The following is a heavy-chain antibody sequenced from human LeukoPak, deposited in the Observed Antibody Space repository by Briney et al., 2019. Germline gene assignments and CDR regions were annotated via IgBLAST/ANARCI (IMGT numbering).Heavy chain of an antibody. Sequence: GSLRLSCAASGFTFSSYAMSWVRQAPGKGLEWVSAIRDSGSSTHYAGSVKGRFTTSRDNSKNTLFLQMNSLRAEDTAIYYCAKYGPQDSGSSHFDYWGQGALVTVSS. V-gene: IGHV3-23*01. CDR3: AKYGPQDSGSSHFDY. D-gene: IGHD1-26*01. CDR1: GFTFSSYA. J-gene: IGHJ4*02. CDR2: IRDSGSST.